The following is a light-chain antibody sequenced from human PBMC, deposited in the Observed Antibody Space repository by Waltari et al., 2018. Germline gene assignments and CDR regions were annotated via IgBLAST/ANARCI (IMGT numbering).Light chain of an antibody. Sequence: EIVLTQPPGTLSWSPEERATRSSRASQSVSRFLAWYQQKPGQAPSLLIYGASNRATGIPDRFSCSGSGTDFRPTISRPEPEDFAVYYCQHYVRLPVTFGQGTKVEIK. J-gene: IGKJ1*01. CDR1: QSVSRF. V-gene: IGKV3-20*01. CDR3: QHYVRLPVT. CDR2: GAS.